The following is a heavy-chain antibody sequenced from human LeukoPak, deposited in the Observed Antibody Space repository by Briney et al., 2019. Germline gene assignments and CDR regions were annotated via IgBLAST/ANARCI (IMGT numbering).Heavy chain of an antibody. D-gene: IGHD3-10*02. Sequence: GGSLRLSCAAPGFSFSGYGMHWVRQAPGKGLEWVSYISSSGSTIYYADSVKGRFTISRDNAKNSLYLQMNSLRAEDTAVYYCAELGITMIGGVWGKGTTVTISS. CDR2: ISSSGSTI. J-gene: IGHJ6*04. V-gene: IGHV3-48*03. CDR3: AELGITMIGGV. CDR1: GFSFSGYG.